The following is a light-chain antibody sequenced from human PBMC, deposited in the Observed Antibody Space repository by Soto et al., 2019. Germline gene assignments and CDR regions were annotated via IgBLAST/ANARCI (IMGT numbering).Light chain of an antibody. CDR3: QQYGSSRLT. J-gene: IGKJ4*01. V-gene: IGKV3-20*01. Sequence: EIVFTHSPGTLSLSPGERATLSCRASQSISSSYLAWYQQKPGQAPRLLIYGASSRATGIPDRFSGSGSGTDFTLTISRLEPEDFAVYYCQQYGSSRLTFGGGTKVDIK. CDR1: QSISSSY. CDR2: GAS.